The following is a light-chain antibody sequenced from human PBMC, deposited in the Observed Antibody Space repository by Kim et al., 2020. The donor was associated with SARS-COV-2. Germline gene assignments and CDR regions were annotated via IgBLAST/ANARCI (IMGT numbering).Light chain of an antibody. V-gene: IGKV3-20*01. CDR1: QSVSSSY. CDR3: QQFGSSLLT. Sequence: LSPGERTTLSCRASQSVSSSYLAWYQQKPGQAPRLLIYGASSRATGIPDRFSGSGSGTDFTLTISRLEPVDFAVYFCQQFGSSLLTFGGGTKLEI. CDR2: GAS. J-gene: IGKJ4*01.